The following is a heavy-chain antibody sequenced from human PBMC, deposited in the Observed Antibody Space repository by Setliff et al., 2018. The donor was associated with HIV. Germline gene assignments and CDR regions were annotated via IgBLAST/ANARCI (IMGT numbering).Heavy chain of an antibody. D-gene: IGHD5-18*01. Sequence: GGSLRLSCAASGFTFSRYAMTWVRQAPGKGLEWVGFIRSKAHGGTTEYAASVKDRFTVSRDDSKSIAYLQINSLKTEDTAVYYCTRDKGYAFDIWGQGTMVTVSS. CDR1: GFTFSRYA. CDR3: TRDKGYAFDI. J-gene: IGHJ3*02. V-gene: IGHV3-49*04. CDR2: IRSKAHGGTT.